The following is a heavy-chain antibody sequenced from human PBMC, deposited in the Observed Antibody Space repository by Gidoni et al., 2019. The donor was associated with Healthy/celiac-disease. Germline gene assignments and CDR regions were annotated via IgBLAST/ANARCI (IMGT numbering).Heavy chain of an antibody. D-gene: IGHD5-18*01. V-gene: IGHV5-10-1*03. Sequence: EVQLVQSGAEVKKPGESLRISCKGSGYSFTSYWISWVRQMPGKGLEWMGRIDPSDSYTNYSPSFQGHVTISADKSISTAYLQWSSLKASDTAMYYCARHAKQLWPRVYYYYGMDVWGQGTTVTVSS. CDR1: GYSFTSYW. J-gene: IGHJ6*02. CDR2: IDPSDSYT. CDR3: ARHAKQLWPRVYYYYGMDV.